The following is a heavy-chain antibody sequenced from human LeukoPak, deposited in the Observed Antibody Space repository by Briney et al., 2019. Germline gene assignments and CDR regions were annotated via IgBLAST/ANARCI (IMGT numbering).Heavy chain of an antibody. CDR3: TRDEDFYSSSSDY. V-gene: IGHV3-30*02. CDR2: IRFDGTSK. CDR1: GLTFSNFG. D-gene: IGHD6-6*01. J-gene: IGHJ4*02. Sequence: GGSLRLSCAASGLTFSNFGMHWVRQAPGKGLEGVAFIRFDGTSKFYADSVKARFTISRDNAKNSLYLQMNSLRAEDTAVYYCTRDEDFYSSSSDYWGQGTLVTVSS.